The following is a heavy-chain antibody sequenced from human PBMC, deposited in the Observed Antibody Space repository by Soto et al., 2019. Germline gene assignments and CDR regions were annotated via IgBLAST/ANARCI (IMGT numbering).Heavy chain of an antibody. CDR2: ISAYNGNK. CDR1: GYTFTSYG. V-gene: IGHV1-18*01. J-gene: IGHJ4*02. CDR3: ARDLGQQLFDY. D-gene: IGHD6-13*01. Sequence: ASVKVSCKASGYTFTSYGISWVRQAPGQGLEWMGWISAYNGNKKYAQKLQGRATMTTDTSTSTAYMELRSLRSDDTAVYYCARDLGQQLFDYWGQGTLVTVSS.